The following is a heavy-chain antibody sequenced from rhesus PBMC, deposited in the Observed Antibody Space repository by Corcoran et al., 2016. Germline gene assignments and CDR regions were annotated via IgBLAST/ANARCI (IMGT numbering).Heavy chain of an antibody. D-gene: IGHD6-25*01. CDR3: AREVAASGFDY. CDR1: GGPISSNY. J-gene: IGHJ4*01. V-gene: IGHV4S11*01. Sequence: QVQLQESGPELVKPSETLSLTCAVSGGPISSNYWSWIRQPPGKGREWIGYIGGSSGSTDNNPSLKSRITLSVDTSKNQLSLKLSSVTAADTAVYYCAREVAASGFDYWGQGVLVTVSS. CDR2: IGGSSGST.